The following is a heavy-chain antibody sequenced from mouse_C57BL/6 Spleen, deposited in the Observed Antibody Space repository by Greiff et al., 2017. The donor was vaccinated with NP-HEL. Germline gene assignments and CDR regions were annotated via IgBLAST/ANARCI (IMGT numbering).Heavy chain of an antibody. CDR2: IYPGDGDT. CDR1: GYAFSSSW. CDR3: AKGAWDWYFDV. J-gene: IGHJ1*03. D-gene: IGHD4-1*01. V-gene: IGHV1-82*01. Sequence: QVQLQQSGPELVKPGASVKISCKASGYAFSSSWMNWVKQRPGKGLEWIGRIYPGDGDTNYNGKFKGKATLTADKSSSTAYMQLSSLTSEDSAVYLCAKGAWDWYFDVWGTGTTVTVSS.